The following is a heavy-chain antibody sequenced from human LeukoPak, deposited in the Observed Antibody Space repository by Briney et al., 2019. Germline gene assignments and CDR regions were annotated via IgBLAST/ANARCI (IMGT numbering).Heavy chain of an antibody. V-gene: IGHV3-48*02. CDR2: ISGSSGTI. D-gene: IGHD1-7*01. CDR1: GFTFSSYN. Sequence: GGSLRLSCTASGFTFSSYNMNWVRQTPGKGLEWLSYISGSSGTIYYADSVKGRFTISRDNAKNSLDLQMNSLRDEDTALYYCARVANSNYYFDCWGQGTLVTVSS. CDR3: ARVANSNYYFDC. J-gene: IGHJ4*02.